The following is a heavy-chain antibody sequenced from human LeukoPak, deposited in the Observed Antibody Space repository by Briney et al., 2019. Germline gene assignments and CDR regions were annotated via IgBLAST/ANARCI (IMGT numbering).Heavy chain of an antibody. Sequence: SETLSLTCTVSGGSTSGFYWSWIRQPPGKGLEWIGYIYHSGSTYYNPSLKSRVTISVDRSKNQFSLKLSSVTAADTAVYYCARGVTTDPAFDYWGQGTLVTVSS. V-gene: IGHV4-30-2*01. CDR2: IYHSGST. J-gene: IGHJ4*02. D-gene: IGHD4-17*01. CDR3: ARGVTTDPAFDY. CDR1: GGSTSGFY.